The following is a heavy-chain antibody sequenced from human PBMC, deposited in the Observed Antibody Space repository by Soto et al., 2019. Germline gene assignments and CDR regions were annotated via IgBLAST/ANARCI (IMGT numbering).Heavy chain of an antibody. V-gene: IGHV3-48*01. Sequence: PGGSLRLSCAASGFTFSSYSMNWVRQAPGKGLEWVSYISSSSSTIYYADSVKGRFTISRDNAKNSLYLQMNSLRAEDTAVYYCARGRAAADWYFDLWGRGTLVTVSS. CDR1: GFTFSSYS. CDR3: ARGRAAADWYFDL. J-gene: IGHJ2*01. D-gene: IGHD6-13*01. CDR2: ISSSSSTI.